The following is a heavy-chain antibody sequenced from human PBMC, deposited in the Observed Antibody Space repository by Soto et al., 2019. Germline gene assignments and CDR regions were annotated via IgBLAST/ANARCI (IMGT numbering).Heavy chain of an antibody. V-gene: IGHV3-30-3*01. Sequence: QVQLVESGGGVVQPGRSLRLSCAASGFTFSSYAMHWVRQAPGKGLEWVAVISYDGSNKYYADSVKGRFTISRDNSKNTLYLQMNSLRAEDTAVYYCARSPTWGTTVTYYYYGMDVWGQGTTVTVSS. J-gene: IGHJ6*02. CDR2: ISYDGSNK. D-gene: IGHD4-4*01. CDR1: GFTFSSYA. CDR3: ARSPTWGTTVTYYYYGMDV.